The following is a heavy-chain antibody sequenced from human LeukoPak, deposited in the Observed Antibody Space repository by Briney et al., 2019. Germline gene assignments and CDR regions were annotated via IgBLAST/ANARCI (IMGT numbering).Heavy chain of an antibody. CDR1: GGSISSGSYY. CDR2: IYTSGST. J-gene: IGHJ4*02. D-gene: IGHD6-19*01. CDR3: AREQTPKQWLVR. Sequence: PSETLSLTCTVSGGSISSGSYYWSWIRQPAGKGLEWIGRIYTSGSTNYNPSLKSRVTISVDTSKNQFPLKLSSVTAADTPVYYCAREQTPKQWLVRWGQGTLVTVSS. V-gene: IGHV4-61*02.